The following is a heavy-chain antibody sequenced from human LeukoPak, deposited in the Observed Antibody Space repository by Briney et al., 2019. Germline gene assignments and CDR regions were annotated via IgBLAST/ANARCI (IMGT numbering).Heavy chain of an antibody. V-gene: IGHV3-9*03. J-gene: IGHJ4*02. D-gene: IGHD3-16*02. CDR1: GFTFDDYA. Sequence: GGSLRLSCAASGFTFDDYAMHWVRQAPGKGLEWVSGISWNSGSIGYADSVKGRFTISRDNAKNSLYLQMNSLRAEDMALYYCAKDWGLRLGELSSTLFDYWGQGTLFTVSS. CDR3: AKDWGLRLGELSSTLFDY. CDR2: ISWNSGSI.